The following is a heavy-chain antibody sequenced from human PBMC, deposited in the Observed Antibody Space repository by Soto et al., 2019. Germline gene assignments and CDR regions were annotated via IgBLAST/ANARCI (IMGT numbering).Heavy chain of an antibody. Sequence: GGSLRLSCAASGFTFSSYAMSWVRQAPGKGLEWVSAISGSGGSTYYADSVKGRFTISRDNSKNTLYLQMNSLRAEDTAVYYCAKGTDIGVYYYGMDVWGQGTTVTVSS. D-gene: IGHD5-12*01. CDR1: GFTFSSYA. CDR2: ISGSGGST. CDR3: AKGTDIGVYYYGMDV. J-gene: IGHJ6*02. V-gene: IGHV3-23*01.